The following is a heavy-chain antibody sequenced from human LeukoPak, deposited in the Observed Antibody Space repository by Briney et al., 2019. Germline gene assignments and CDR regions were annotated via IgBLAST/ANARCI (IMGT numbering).Heavy chain of an antibody. CDR1: GYAFTGYY. CDR3: ARVGRSGSYYWNWFDP. V-gene: IGHV1-2*02. J-gene: IGHJ5*02. CDR2: INPNSGGT. Sequence: ASVKVSCKASGYAFTGYYMHWVRQAPGQGLEWMGWINPNSGGTNYAQKFQGRVTMTRDTSISTAYMDLRRLRSDDTAVYYCARVGRSGSYYWNWFDPWGQGSLVTVSS. D-gene: IGHD3-10*01.